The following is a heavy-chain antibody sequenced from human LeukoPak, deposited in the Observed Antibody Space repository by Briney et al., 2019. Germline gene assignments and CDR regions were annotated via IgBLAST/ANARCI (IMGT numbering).Heavy chain of an antibody. CDR1: GGSISSYY. Sequence: SETLSLTCTVSGGSISSYYWSWIRQPPGKGLEWIGSIYHSGSTYYNPSLKSRVTISVDTSKNQFSLKLSSVTAADTAVYYCAREPWFDPWGQGTLVTVSS. CDR3: AREPWFDP. J-gene: IGHJ5*02. V-gene: IGHV4-38-2*02. CDR2: IYHSGST.